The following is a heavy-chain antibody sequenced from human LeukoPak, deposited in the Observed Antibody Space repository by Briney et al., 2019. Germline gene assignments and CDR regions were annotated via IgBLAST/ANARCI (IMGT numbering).Heavy chain of an antibody. CDR2: TRYDGSNK. J-gene: IGHJ4*02. CDR3: AKSMGKAVAVDLDY. Sequence: GGSLRLSCAASGFTFSSYGMHWVRQAPGKGLEWVAFTRYDGSNKYYADSVKGRFTISRDNSKNTLYLQMNSLRAEDTAVYYCAKSMGKAVAVDLDYWGQGTLVTVSS. CDR1: GFTFSSYG. D-gene: IGHD6-19*01. V-gene: IGHV3-30*02.